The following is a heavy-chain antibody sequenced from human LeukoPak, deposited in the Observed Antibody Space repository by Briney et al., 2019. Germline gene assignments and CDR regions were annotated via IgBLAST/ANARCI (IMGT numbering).Heavy chain of an antibody. CDR3: ARTGRLQYGDYVAFDY. D-gene: IGHD4-17*01. V-gene: IGHV3-11*01. CDR1: GFTFTDFY. J-gene: IGHJ4*02. Sequence: PGGSLRLSCAASGFTFTDFYMIWIRQAPGKGLEWVSYISISGTTIYYADSVKGRFTFSRDNAKNSLYLQMNNLRAEDTAVYYCARTGRLQYGDYVAFDYWGQGTLVTVSS. CDR2: ISISGTTI.